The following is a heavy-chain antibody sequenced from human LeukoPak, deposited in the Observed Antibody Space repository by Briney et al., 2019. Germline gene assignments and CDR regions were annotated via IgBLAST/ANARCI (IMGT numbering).Heavy chain of an antibody. CDR3: ARGLGRGRDGYNYYYFDY. J-gene: IGHJ4*02. CDR2: INPNSGGT. Sequence: ASVKVSCKASGYTFTGYYMHWVRQAPGQGLEWMGWINPNSGGTDYAQKFQGRVTMTRDTSISTAYMELSRLRSDDTAVYYCARGLGRGRDGYNYYYFDYWGQGTLVTVSS. V-gene: IGHV1-2*02. CDR1: GYTFTGYY. D-gene: IGHD5-24*01.